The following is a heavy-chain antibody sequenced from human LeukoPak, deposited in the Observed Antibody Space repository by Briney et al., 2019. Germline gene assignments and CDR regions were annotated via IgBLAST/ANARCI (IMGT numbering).Heavy chain of an antibody. CDR3: ARAYCSSTSCYNNPFEY. CDR1: GFTFSSYA. CDR2: ISYDGSNK. D-gene: IGHD2-2*02. Sequence: GGSLRLSCADSGFTFSSYAMHWVRQAPGEGLEWVAVISYDGSNKYYADSVKGRFTISRDNSKNTLYLQMNSLRAEDTAVYYCARAYCSSTSCYNNPFEYWGQGTLVTVSS. V-gene: IGHV3-30-3*01. J-gene: IGHJ4*02.